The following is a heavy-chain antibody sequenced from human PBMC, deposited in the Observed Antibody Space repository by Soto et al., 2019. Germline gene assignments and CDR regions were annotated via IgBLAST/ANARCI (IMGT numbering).Heavy chain of an antibody. J-gene: IGHJ5*02. Sequence: GGPLRLSCAASGFTFSSYSMSWVRQAPGKGLEWVSAISGSGGSTYYADSVKGRFTISRDNSKNTLYLQMNSLRAEDTAVYYCEKIAVSSPGWFDPWGQGTLVTVSS. D-gene: IGHD6-19*01. V-gene: IGHV3-23*01. CDR1: GFTFSSYS. CDR2: ISGSGGST. CDR3: EKIAVSSPGWFDP.